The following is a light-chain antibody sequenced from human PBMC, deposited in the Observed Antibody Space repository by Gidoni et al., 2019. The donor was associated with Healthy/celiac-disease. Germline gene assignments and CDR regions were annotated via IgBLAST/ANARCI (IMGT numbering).Light chain of an antibody. CDR1: QSVSSN. CDR3: QQYNNWLLLT. J-gene: IGKJ4*01. CDR2: GAS. V-gene: IGKV3-15*01. Sequence: EIVMTQSPATLSVSPGERATLSRRASQSVSSNLAWYQQKPGQAPRLLIYGASTRATGIPARFSGSGSGTEFTLTISSLQSEDFAVYYCQQYNNWLLLTFGRGTKVEIK.